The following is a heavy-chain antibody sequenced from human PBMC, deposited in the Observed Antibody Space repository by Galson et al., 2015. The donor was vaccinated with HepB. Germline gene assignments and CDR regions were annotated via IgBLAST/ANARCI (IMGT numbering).Heavy chain of an antibody. J-gene: IGHJ4*02. CDR3: ARGGGSSSSWYQANDY. CDR1: GFTFSDYY. CDR2: ISSSSTYT. D-gene: IGHD6-13*01. Sequence: SLRLSCAASGFTFSDYYMSWIRQAPGKGLKWVSYISSSSTYTNYADSVKGRFTISRDDAKNSLSLRMNSLRAEDTAVYYCARGGGSSSSWYQANDYWGQGTLVTVSS. V-gene: IGHV3-11*05.